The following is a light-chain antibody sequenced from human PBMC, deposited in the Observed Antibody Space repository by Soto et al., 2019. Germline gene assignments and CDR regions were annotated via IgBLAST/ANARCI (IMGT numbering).Light chain of an antibody. J-gene: IGKJ1*01. V-gene: IGKV1-27*01. Sequence: DIPMTQSPSSLSASVGDRVTITCRASQGISNYLAWYQQKPGKVPRLLIYAASTLQSGVPSRFSGSGSGTDFTLTISILHTEDGAMFYCQKHDRAPWTFGQGTKVEIK. CDR1: QGISNY. CDR2: AAS. CDR3: QKHDRAPWT.